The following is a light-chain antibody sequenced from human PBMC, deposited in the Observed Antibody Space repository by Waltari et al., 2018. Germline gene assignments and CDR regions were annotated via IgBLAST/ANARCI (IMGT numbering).Light chain of an antibody. J-gene: IGKJ2*01. CDR3: QQYSYCPPNT. Sequence: EVVMTQSPATLSVSPGERATLSCRASQNLNRDLAWYQQRPGQAPRLLIYGASTRATDVPDRFSGSGSGTEFTLTVSSVQSEDFAVYYCQQYSYCPPNTFGQGTKLDIK. CDR2: GAS. CDR1: QNLNRD. V-gene: IGKV3-15*01.